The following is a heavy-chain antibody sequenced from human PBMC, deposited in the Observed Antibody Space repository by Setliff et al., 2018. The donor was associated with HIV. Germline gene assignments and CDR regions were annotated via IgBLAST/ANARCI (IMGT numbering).Heavy chain of an antibody. D-gene: IGHD3-3*01. V-gene: IGHV4-59*11. J-gene: IGHJ4*02. CDR2: LHSLGSSRVSDTP. Sequence: SETLSLTCSVSSGSMTGHYWTWVRQPPGKGLEWIGYLHSLGSSRVSDTPNYSPSLKSRITISLDTSKRQFSLTMTSVTAADTAVYYCARASFSGYYSHFDYWGQGTLVTVSS. CDR1: SGSMTGHY. CDR3: ARASFSGYYSHFDY.